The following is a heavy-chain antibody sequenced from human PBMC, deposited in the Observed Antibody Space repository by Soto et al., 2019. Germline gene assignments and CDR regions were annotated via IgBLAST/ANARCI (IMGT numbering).Heavy chain of an antibody. CDR2: IYHSGTT. J-gene: IGHJ4*02. D-gene: IGHD3-10*01. V-gene: IGHV4-38-2*01. CDR1: GDSISSGYY. Sequence: PSETLSLTCAVSGDSISSGYYWAWIRQPPGKGLEWIGSIYHSGTTYYNPSLKSRVTISVDTSKNQFSLKLSSVTAADTAVYYCASHYYGSGSYDYWGQGTLVTVSS. CDR3: ASHYYGSGSYDY.